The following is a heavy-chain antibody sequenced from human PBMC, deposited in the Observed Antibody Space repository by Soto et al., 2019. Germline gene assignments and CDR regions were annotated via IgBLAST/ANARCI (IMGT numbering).Heavy chain of an antibody. CDR3: AAVSGYSSGRRDFDP. CDR2: IIPILGIP. J-gene: IGHJ5*02. Sequence: QVQLVQSGAEVKKPGSSVKVSCKASGGTFSSYTISWVRQAPGQGLEWMGRIIPILGIPNYAQKFQGRVTITEDKSTSTAYMELSSLRSEDTDVYYCAAVSGYSSGRRDFDPWVQGTLVTVSS. V-gene: IGHV1-69*02. D-gene: IGHD6-19*01. CDR1: GGTFSSYT.